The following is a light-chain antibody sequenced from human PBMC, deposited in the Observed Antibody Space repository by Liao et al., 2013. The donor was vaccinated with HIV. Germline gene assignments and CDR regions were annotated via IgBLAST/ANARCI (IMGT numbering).Light chain of an antibody. V-gene: IGLV3-1*01. CDR2: QGS. Sequence: SYELTQPPSVSVSPGQTASITCSGDELGDKYACWYQQKPGQAPVAIIYQGSRRPSGIPARFSASSFGNTATLTISETQPLDEADYYCQTWDSNSLWVFGGGTKLTVL. CDR1: ELGDKY. CDR3: QTWDSNSLWV. J-gene: IGLJ3*02.